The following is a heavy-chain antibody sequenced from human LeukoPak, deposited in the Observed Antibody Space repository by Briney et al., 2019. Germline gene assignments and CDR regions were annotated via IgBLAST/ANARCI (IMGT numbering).Heavy chain of an antibody. Sequence: TGGSLRLSCAASGFTFGDYYMSWIRQAPGKGLEGVSYISSSGSTIYYADSVKGRFTISRDNAKNSLYLQMNSLRVEDTAVYYCARGGPAAGHAFDYWGQGTLVTVSS. V-gene: IGHV3-11*04. CDR3: ARGGPAAGHAFDY. CDR1: GFTFGDYY. CDR2: ISSSGSTI. D-gene: IGHD5-12*01. J-gene: IGHJ4*02.